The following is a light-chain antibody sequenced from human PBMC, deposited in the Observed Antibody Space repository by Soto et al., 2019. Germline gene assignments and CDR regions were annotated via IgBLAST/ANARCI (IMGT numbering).Light chain of an antibody. CDR1: SSDVGGYNY. V-gene: IGLV2-8*01. CDR2: DVS. CDR3: SSYAGTHIV. Sequence: QSVLTQLPSASGSPGQSVAISCTGTSSDVGGYNYVSWYQQHPGKAPKLMIYDVSKRPSGVPDRFSGSKSGNTASLTVSGLQAEDEAEYYCSSYAGTHIVFGTGTKVTVL. J-gene: IGLJ1*01.